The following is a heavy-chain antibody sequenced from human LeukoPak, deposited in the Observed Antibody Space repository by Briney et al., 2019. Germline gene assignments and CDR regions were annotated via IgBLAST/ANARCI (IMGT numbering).Heavy chain of an antibody. J-gene: IGHJ4*02. D-gene: IGHD5-12*01. CDR3: AAYSDYDVAY. V-gene: IGHV3-64*01. CDR2: ISSNGGSI. Sequence: GGSLRLSCAASGFTFSDYAMHWVRQAPGKGLEYVSAISSNGGSIYYANSVKGRFTISRDNSKNTLFLQMGSLRAEDMAIYYCAAYSDYDVAYWGQGTLVTVSS. CDR1: GFTFSDYA.